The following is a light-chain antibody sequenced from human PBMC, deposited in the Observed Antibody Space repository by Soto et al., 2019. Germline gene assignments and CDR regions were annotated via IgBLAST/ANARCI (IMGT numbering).Light chain of an antibody. J-gene: IGLJ3*02. CDR3: SSYAGSNNLGV. V-gene: IGLV2-8*01. CDR1: SSDVGAYNY. Sequence: QSALTQPPSASGSPGQSVTISCTGTSSDVGAYNYVSWYQQHPGKAPKLMIYEVNKRPSGVPDRFSGSKSGNTASLTVSGLQVEDEADYYCSSYAGSNNLGVFGGGTKVTVL. CDR2: EVN.